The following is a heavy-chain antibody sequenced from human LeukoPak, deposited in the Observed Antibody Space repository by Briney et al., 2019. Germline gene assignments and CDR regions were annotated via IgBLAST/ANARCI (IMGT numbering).Heavy chain of an antibody. J-gene: IGHJ6*04. CDR1: GFTFSSYE. Sequence: GGSLRLSCAAPGFTFSSYEMNWVRQAPGKGLEWVSYISSSGSTIYYADSVKGRFTISTDNAKNSLYLQMNSMRAEETAVYYCAELGITMIGGVWGKGTTVTISS. CDR3: AELGITMIGGV. D-gene: IGHD3-10*02. CDR2: ISSSGSTI. V-gene: IGHV3-48*03.